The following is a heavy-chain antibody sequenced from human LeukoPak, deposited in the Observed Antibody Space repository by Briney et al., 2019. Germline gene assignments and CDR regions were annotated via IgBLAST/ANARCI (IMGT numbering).Heavy chain of an antibody. CDR3: AKYCFDDSDYLYCFDY. V-gene: IGHV3-23*01. D-gene: IGHD3-22*01. J-gene: IGHJ4*02. CDR1: GFTLSSYA. Sequence: PGGSLRLSCAASGFTLSSYAMSWVRQAPGKGLEWVSAIRSSGDRAHYADSVKGRFTISRDTSKNTLYLQMNSLRAEDTAVYYCAKYCFDDSDYLYCFDYWGQGTLVTVSS. CDR2: IRSSGDRA.